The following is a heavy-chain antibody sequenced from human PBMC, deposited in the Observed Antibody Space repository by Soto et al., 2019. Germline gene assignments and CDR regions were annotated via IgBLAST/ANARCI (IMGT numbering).Heavy chain of an antibody. CDR3: ARVGRSSDYYYGMDV. D-gene: IGHD6-6*01. J-gene: IGHJ6*02. CDR1: GFTFSSYD. CDR2: IGTAGDT. Sequence: GGSLRLSCAASGFTFSSYDMHWVRQATGKGLEWVSAIGTAGDTYYPGSVKGRFTISRENAKNSLYLQMNSLRAEDTAVYYCARVGRSSDYYYGMDVWGQGTTVTVSS. V-gene: IGHV3-13*01.